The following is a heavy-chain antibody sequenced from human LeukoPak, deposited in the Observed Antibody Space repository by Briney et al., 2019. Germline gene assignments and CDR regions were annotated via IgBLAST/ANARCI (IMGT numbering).Heavy chain of an antibody. CDR3: ARIGVLLWR. CDR2: IYYSGST. J-gene: IGHJ4*02. D-gene: IGHD3-10*01. CDR1: GGSISSSSYY. Sequence: KPSETLSLTCTVSGGSISSSSYYWGWIRQPPGKGLEWIGGIYYSGSTYYNPSLKSRVTISVDTSMNQFSLKLSSVTAADTAVYYCARIGVLLWRWGQGTLVTVSS. V-gene: IGHV4-39*01.